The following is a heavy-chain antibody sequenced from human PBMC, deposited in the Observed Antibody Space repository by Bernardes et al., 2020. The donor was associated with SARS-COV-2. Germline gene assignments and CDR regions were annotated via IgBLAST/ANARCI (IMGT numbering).Heavy chain of an antibody. CDR3: VGSSCGIDCYIGGLRSWDYGMDI. CDR1: GGSLSSSSYY. CDR2: MYNSGST. Sequence: TLSLTCSVSGGSLSSSSYYWGWIRQPPGKGLEWIGTMYNSGSTYHNPSLKSRASIPIDTSKNQVSLRLQSVTAADTAVYYCVGSSCGIDCYIGGLRSWDYGMDIWGQGTTVSVSS. V-gene: IGHV4-39*01. D-gene: IGHD2-21*02. J-gene: IGHJ6*02.